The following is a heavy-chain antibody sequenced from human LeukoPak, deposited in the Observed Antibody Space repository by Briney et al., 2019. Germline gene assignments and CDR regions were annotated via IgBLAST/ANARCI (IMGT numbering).Heavy chain of an antibody. CDR2: IYPGDSDT. CDR3: ARAMVRGATYYFDY. CDR1: GYSCTTYW. J-gene: IGHJ4*02. V-gene: IGHV5-51*01. Sequence: GESLKISCKGSGYSCTTYWIGWVRQMPGKGLEWMGIIYPGDSDTRYSPSFQGQVTISADRSICTAYLQWSSLKASDTAMYYCARAMVRGATYYFDYWGQGTLVTVSS. D-gene: IGHD3-10*01.